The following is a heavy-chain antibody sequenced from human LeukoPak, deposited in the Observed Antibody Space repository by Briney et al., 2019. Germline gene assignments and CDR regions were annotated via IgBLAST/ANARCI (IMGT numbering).Heavy chain of an antibody. J-gene: IGHJ4*02. V-gene: IGHV4-59*01. D-gene: IGHD6-13*01. CDR3: ARARGYSSSRPNFFDY. CDR1: GGSISSYY. CDR2: IYYSGST. Sequence: SETPSLTCTVSGGSISSYYWSWIRQPPGKGLEWIGYIYYSGSTNYNPSLKSRVTISVDTSKNQFSLKLSSVTAADTAVYYCARARGYSSSRPNFFDYWGQGTLVTVSS.